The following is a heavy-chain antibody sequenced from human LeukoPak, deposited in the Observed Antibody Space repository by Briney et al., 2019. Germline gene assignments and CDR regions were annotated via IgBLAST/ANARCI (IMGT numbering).Heavy chain of an antibody. D-gene: IGHD2/OR15-2a*01. CDR2: IYHTGNS. V-gene: IGHV4-59*08. CDR1: GGSFSGYY. Sequence: SETLSLTCTVYGGSFSGYYWSWIRQPPGKGLGWIGYIYHTGNSDYNPSLKSRATISLDTSKNQFSLKLTSVTAADTAVYFCARHPFSSPFDYWGQGTLVTVSS. J-gene: IGHJ4*02. CDR3: ARHPFSSPFDY.